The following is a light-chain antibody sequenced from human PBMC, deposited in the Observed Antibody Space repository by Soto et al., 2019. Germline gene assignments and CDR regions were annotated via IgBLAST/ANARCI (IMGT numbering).Light chain of an antibody. CDR2: FDS. CDR3: QVWDSDDGHVL. J-gene: IGLJ2*01. V-gene: IGLV3-21*04. Sequence: SYELTQPPSVSVAPGKTARITCGGNNIGSKSVHWYQQKPGQAPVLVIYFDSDRPSGIPERLSGSNSGNTATLTISRVEAGDEADYYCQVWDSDDGHVLFGGGTQLTVL. CDR1: NIGSKS.